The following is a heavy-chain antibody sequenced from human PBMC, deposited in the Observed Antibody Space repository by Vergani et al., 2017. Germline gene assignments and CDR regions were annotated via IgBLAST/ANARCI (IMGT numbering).Heavy chain of an antibody. CDR2: ISYDGSNK. D-gene: IGHD2-2*02. J-gene: IGHJ3*02. CDR1: GFDFSSYI. V-gene: IGHV3-30*01. CDR3: AKVGYCSSTSCYTDDAFDI. Sequence: QLVESGGGWVQPGGSLRLSCVVSGFDFSSYIMNWVRQAPGKGLEWVAVISYDGSNKYYADSVKGRFTISRDNSKNTLYLQMNSLRAEDTAVYYCAKVGYCSSTSCYTDDAFDIWGQGTMVTVSS.